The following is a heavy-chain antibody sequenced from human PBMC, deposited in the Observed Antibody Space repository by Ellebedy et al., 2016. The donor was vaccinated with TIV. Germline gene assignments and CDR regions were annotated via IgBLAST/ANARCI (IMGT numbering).Heavy chain of an antibody. J-gene: IGHJ4*02. Sequence: AASVKVSCKASGHTFSTYAVHWVRQAPGQRIEWMGWIHTGNGNAKYSQKFQGRVTITRDTSASTAYMELSSLKSEDSGVYYCASPKPGSSSWFYFDFWGQGTLVTVSS. CDR3: ASPKPGSSSWFYFDF. D-gene: IGHD6-13*01. CDR1: GHTFSTYA. CDR2: IHTGNGNA. V-gene: IGHV1-3*04.